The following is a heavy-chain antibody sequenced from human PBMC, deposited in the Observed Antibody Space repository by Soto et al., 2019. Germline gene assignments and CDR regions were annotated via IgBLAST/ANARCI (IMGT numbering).Heavy chain of an antibody. D-gene: IGHD3-10*01. CDR2: IYYSGST. CDR3: ARHGDYDAFDI. CDR1: GGSISSYY. Sequence: SETLSLTCTVSGGSISSYYWSWIRQPPGKGLEWIGYIYYSGSTNYNPSLKSRVTISVDTSKNQFSLKLSSVTAADTAVYYCARHGDYDAFDIWGQGTMVTVSS. V-gene: IGHV4-59*08. J-gene: IGHJ3*02.